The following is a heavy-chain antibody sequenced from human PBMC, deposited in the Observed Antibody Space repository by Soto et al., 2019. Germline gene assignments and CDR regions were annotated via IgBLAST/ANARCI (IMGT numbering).Heavy chain of an antibody. D-gene: IGHD2-8*01. V-gene: IGHV4-31*03. J-gene: IGHJ5*02. CDR1: GGSISSGGYY. CDR3: ARAEYCTNGICPSFDP. CDR2: IYYSGST. Sequence: QVQLQESGPGLVKPSQTPSLTCTVSGGSISSGGYYWSWIRQHPGKGLEWIGYIYYSGSTYYNPSLKSRITISVDTSKNQISLKLSSVTAADTAVYYCARAEYCTNGICPSFDPWGQGTLVTVSS.